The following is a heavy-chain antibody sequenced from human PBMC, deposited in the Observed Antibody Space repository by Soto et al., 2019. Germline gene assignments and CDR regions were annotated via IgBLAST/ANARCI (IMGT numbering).Heavy chain of an antibody. D-gene: IGHD1-26*01. J-gene: IGHJ6*02. V-gene: IGHV3-53*01. Sequence: WGSLRLSCAASGFTVSSNYIIFFRHSPFKWLEWVSVIYSGGSTYYADSVKGRFTISRDNSKNTLYLQMNSLRAEDTAVYYCARGGGSYYREVRTGYYGMDVWGQGTTVTV. CDR2: IYSGGST. CDR3: ARGGGSYYREVRTGYYGMDV. CDR1: GFTVSSNY.